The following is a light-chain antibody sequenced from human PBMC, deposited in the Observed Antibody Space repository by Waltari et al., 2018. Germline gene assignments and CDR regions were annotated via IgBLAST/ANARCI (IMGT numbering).Light chain of an antibody. CDR3: QQSYNVSFT. J-gene: IGKJ3*01. V-gene: IGKV1-39*01. CDR1: QVIGRF. CDR2: KTS. Sequence: IQLTQSPSSLSASVGDRVTSTCRSSQVIGRFLNWYQQKAGKAPNLLIYKTSTLLHGVPSRFSGSGSGKDFTLTITGLQREDFTTYFCQQSYNVSFTFGPGTTVDLK.